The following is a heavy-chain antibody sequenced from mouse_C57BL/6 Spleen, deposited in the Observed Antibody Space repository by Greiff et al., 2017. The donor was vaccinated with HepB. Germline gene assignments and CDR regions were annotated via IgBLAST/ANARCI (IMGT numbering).Heavy chain of an antibody. CDR1: GFTFSSYG. V-gene: IGHV5-6*02. CDR2: ISSGGSYT. D-gene: IGHD4-1*01. CDR3: ARRAWDEAWFAY. J-gene: IGHJ3*01. Sequence: EVNVVESGGDLVKPGGSLKLSCAASGFTFSSYGMSWVRQTPDKRLEWVATISSGGSYTYYPDSVKGRFTISRDNAKNTLYLQMSSLKSEDTAMYYCARRAWDEAWFAYWGQGTLVTVSA.